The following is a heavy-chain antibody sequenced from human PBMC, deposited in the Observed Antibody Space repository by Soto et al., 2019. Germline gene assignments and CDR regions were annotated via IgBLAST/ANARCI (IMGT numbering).Heavy chain of an antibody. CDR1: GYTFTDYY. CDR2: INPNSGGT. V-gene: IGHV1-2*02. J-gene: IGHJ4*02. CDR3: AREGQYCTNGVCYRIFDY. D-gene: IGHD2-8*01. Sequence: QVQLVQSGAEVKKPGASVKVSCKASGYTFTDYYMHWVRQAPGQGLEWMGWINPNSGGTNYAQKLQGRVTMTTDTSTSTAYMELRSLRSDDTAVYYCAREGQYCTNGVCYRIFDYWGQGTLVTVSS.